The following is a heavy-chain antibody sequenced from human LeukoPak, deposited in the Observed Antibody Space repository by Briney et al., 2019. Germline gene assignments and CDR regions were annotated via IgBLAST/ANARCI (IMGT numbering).Heavy chain of an antibody. D-gene: IGHD4-17*01. CDR1: GGSISSGGYY. CDR2: IYYSGST. V-gene: IGHV4-31*03. J-gene: IGHJ5*02. Sequence: PSQTLSLTCTVSGGSISSGGYYWSWIRQHPGKGLEWIGYIYYSGSTYYNPSLKSRVTISVDTSKNQFSLKLSSVTAADTAVYNCARDWVGDYAIDPWGQGTLVTVSS. CDR3: ARDWVGDYAIDP.